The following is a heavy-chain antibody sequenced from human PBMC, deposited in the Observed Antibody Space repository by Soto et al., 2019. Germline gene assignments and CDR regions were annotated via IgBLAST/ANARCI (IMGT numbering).Heavy chain of an antibody. D-gene: IGHD2-15*01. CDR2: IYYSGST. Sequence: SETLSLTCTVSGGSISSGDYYWSWIRQPPGKGLEWIGYIYYSGSTYYNPSLKSRVTISVDTSKNQFSLKLSSVTAADTAVYHCARDRNGGSPFDYWGQGTLVTVSS. V-gene: IGHV4-30-4*01. CDR1: GGSISSGDYY. J-gene: IGHJ4*02. CDR3: ARDRNGGSPFDY.